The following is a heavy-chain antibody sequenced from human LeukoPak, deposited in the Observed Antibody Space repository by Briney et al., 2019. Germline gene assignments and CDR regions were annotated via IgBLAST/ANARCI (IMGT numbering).Heavy chain of an antibody. CDR1: GFTFSSYS. V-gene: IGHV3-21*01. J-gene: IGHJ3*02. CDR2: ISSSSSSYI. CDR3: ARPLLNYYDSSTHAFDI. D-gene: IGHD3-22*01. Sequence: GGSLRLSCAASGFTFSSYSMNWVRQAPGKGLEWVSSISSSSSSYIYYADSVKGRSTISRDNAKNSLYLQMNSLRAEDTAVYYCARPLLNYYDSSTHAFDIWGQGTMVTVSS.